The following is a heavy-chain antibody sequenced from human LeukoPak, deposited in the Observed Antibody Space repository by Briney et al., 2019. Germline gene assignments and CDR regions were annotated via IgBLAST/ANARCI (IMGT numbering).Heavy chain of an antibody. CDR1: GFTVSSNY. Sequence: GGSLRLSCAASGFTVSSNYMSWVRQAPGKGLEWVSVIYSGGSTYYADSVKGRFTISRDNSKNTLYLQMNSLRAEDTAVYYCARGNDFWSGYSFDYWGQGTLVTVSS. D-gene: IGHD3-3*01. V-gene: IGHV3-53*05. CDR2: IYSGGST. CDR3: ARGNDFWSGYSFDY. J-gene: IGHJ4*02.